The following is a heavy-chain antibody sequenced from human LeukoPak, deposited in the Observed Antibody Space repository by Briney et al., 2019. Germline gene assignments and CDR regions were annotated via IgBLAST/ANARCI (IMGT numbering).Heavy chain of an antibody. V-gene: IGHV3-74*01. Sequence: PGGSLRLSCAASGFTFSKYWTQWVPQVPGKGLVCVSRIITDGSGTTYADSVKGRFTISRDKAKNTLFRQMNSLRAGDTGVYYCARVLEGSRPGGYFDLWGRGTMVTVSS. D-gene: IGHD6-13*01. CDR2: IITDGSGT. CDR3: ARVLEGSRPGGYFDL. J-gene: IGHJ2*01. CDR1: GFTFSKYW.